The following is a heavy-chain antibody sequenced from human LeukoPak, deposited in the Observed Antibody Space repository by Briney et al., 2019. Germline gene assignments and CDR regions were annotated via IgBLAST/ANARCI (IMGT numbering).Heavy chain of an antibody. J-gene: IGHJ5*02. V-gene: IGHV3-21*01. CDR3: VRIPNSANFPNWFDP. CDR1: GFTFSSST. CDR2: ISSSSDYI. D-gene: IGHD4/OR15-4a*01. Sequence: GGSLRLSCAASGFTFSSSTMNWVRRAPGKGLEWVSSISSSSDYIYYADSVKGRFTISRDNAKNSLYLQMNSLRAEDTAVYYCVRIPNSANFPNWFDPWGQGTLVTVSS.